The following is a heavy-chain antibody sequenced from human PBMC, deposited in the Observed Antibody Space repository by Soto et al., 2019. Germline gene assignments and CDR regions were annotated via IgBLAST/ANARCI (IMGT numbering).Heavy chain of an antibody. CDR1: GGSITSHY. V-gene: IGHV4-59*08. D-gene: IGHD3-10*01. Sequence: SETLSLTWSVAGGSITSHYCSWFRQPPGKGLEWIGYIHHSGSTSYNPSLKSRVTMSVDTSKNQFSLKVSSVTAADTVLYYCARQGFGQLHGLVDVWGPGTTVTVSS. CDR3: ARQGFGQLHGLVDV. J-gene: IGHJ6*02. CDR2: IHHSGST.